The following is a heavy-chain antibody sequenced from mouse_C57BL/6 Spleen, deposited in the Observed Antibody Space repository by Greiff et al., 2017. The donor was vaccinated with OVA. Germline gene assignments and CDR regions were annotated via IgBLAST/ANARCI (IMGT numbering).Heavy chain of an antibody. V-gene: IGHV1-82*01. Sequence: QVQLQQSGPALVKPGASVKISCQASGYAFSSSWMNWVKQRPGKGLEWIGRFYPGDGDTNYNGKFKGKATLTADKSSSTAYMQLSSLTSEDSAVYFCAREGYYYFDYWGQGTTLTVSS. CDR3: AREGYYYFDY. J-gene: IGHJ2*01. CDR1: GYAFSSSW. CDR2: FYPGDGDT.